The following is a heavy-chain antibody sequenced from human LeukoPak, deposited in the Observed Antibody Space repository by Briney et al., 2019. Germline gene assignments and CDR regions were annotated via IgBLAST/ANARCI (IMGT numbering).Heavy chain of an antibody. CDR2: IYYSGST. D-gene: IGHD6-19*01. J-gene: IGHJ4*02. Sequence: SETLSLTCTVSGGSISSSSYYWGWIRQPPGTGLEWVGSIYYSGSTYYNPSLKSRVTMSVEASKNQFSLQLSSVSVADTAGYYCARGLLDTSGWYNFDYWGQGALVTVTS. V-gene: IGHV4-39*07. CDR1: GGSISSSSYY. CDR3: ARGLLDTSGWYNFDY.